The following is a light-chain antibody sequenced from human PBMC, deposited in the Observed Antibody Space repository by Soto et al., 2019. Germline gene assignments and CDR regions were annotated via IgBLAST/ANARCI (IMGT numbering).Light chain of an antibody. J-gene: IGKJ1*01. Sequence: DIQLTQSPSTLSASVEDRVTITCRASQGITGWLAWYQQKPGKAPKLLIFDASTLESGVPPRFTGSGSGTEFTLSISNLQPDDFATYYCQQYQRYWTFGHGTKVEV. V-gene: IGKV1-5*01. CDR1: QGITGW. CDR3: QQYQRYWT. CDR2: DAS.